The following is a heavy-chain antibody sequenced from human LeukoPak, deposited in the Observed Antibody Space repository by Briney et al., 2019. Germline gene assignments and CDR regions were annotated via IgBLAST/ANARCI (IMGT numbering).Heavy chain of an antibody. Sequence: GASVKVSCKASGGTFSSYAISWVRQAPGKGLEWMGGFDPEDGETIYAQKFQGRVTMTEDTSTDTAYMELSSLRSEDTAVYYCATDRYSSGWSDAFDIWGQGTMVTVSS. CDR1: GGTFSSYA. D-gene: IGHD6-19*01. CDR2: FDPEDGET. CDR3: ATDRYSSGWSDAFDI. V-gene: IGHV1-24*01. J-gene: IGHJ3*02.